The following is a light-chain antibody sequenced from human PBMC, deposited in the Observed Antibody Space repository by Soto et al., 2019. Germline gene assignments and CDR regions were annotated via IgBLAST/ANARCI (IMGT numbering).Light chain of an antibody. CDR3: SSFTGSNNLYV. CDR2: EVT. V-gene: IGLV2-8*01. Sequence: QSVLTQPPSASGSPGQSVTIACTGTSSDIGGYNYVSWYQQHPGKAPKLMIYEVTKRPSGVPDRFSASRSGHTASLTVSGLQAEDEADYYCSSFTGSNNLYVFGTGTKVTVL. J-gene: IGLJ1*01. CDR1: SSDIGGYNY.